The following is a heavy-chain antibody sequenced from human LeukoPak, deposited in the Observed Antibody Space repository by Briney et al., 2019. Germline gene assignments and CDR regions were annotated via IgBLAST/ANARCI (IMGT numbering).Heavy chain of an antibody. J-gene: IGHJ6*03. D-gene: IGHD1-26*01. V-gene: IGHV1-2*02. CDR2: INPNSGGT. Sequence: ASVKVSCKASGYTFTGYYMHWVRQAPGQELEWMGWINPNSGGTNYAQKFQGRVTMTRDTSISTAYMELSRLRSDDTAVYYCARLWRSKGSSNYYYYMDVWGKGTTVTVSS. CDR3: ARLWRSKGSSNYYYYMDV. CDR1: GYTFTGYY.